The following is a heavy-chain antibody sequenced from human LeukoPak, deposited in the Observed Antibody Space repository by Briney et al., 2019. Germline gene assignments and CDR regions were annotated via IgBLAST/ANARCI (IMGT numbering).Heavy chain of an antibody. CDR1: GGSISSSY. Sequence: PSETLSLTCTVSGGSISSSYWSCIRQPPGKGLEWIGYVDYSGGTNYNPSLKSRVTISVDTSKNQFSLKLSSVSAADTPVYYCASNTDIAPLSSLKYWGQGTLVTVSS. D-gene: IGHD6-13*01. CDR2: VDYSGGT. J-gene: IGHJ4*02. CDR3: ASNTDIAPLSSLKY. V-gene: IGHV4-59*08.